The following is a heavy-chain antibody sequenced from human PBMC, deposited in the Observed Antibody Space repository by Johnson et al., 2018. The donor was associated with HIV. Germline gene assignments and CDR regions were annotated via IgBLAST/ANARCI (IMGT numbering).Heavy chain of an antibody. D-gene: IGHD1-14*01. Sequence: VQLVESGGGLVQPGGSLRLSCAASGFTVSSSYISWVRQAPGKGLEWVSVIYSAGSTYYADSVKGRFTISRDNSKNTLYLQMNSLRGEDTAVYYCARECEPTGLAFDIWGQGTMVTVSS. V-gene: IGHV3-66*02. CDR3: ARECEPTGLAFDI. J-gene: IGHJ3*02. CDR1: GFTVSSSY. CDR2: IYSAGST.